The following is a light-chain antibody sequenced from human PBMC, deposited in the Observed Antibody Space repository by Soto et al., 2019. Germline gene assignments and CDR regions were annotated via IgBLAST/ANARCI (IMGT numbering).Light chain of an antibody. V-gene: IGKV3-15*01. CDR2: DAF. CDR3: QQYNNWPPLT. Sequence: EVVMTQSPATLSVSPGERATLSCRASQSVGSKLAWYQQKPGQAPRLLIFDAFTRATGIAARFSGSGSGTEYTLFISSLQSEDFAVYYCQQYNNWPPLTFGGGTKVEI. CDR1: QSVGSK. J-gene: IGKJ4*01.